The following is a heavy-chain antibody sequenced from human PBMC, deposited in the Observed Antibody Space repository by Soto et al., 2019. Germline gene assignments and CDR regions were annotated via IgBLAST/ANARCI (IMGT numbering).Heavy chain of an antibody. D-gene: IGHD1-26*01. J-gene: IGHJ4*02. CDR3: TTDQYHGGRGY. V-gene: IGHV3-15*01. CDR1: GFTFSNAW. Sequence: EVQLVESGGGLVKPGGSLRLSCAASGFTFSNAWMSWVRQAPGKGLEWVGRIKSKTDGGTTDYAAPVKGRFTISRDDSKNTRNLQMNSQKTEDTAVYYCTTDQYHGGRGYGGQGTLVTVSS. CDR2: IKSKTDGGTT.